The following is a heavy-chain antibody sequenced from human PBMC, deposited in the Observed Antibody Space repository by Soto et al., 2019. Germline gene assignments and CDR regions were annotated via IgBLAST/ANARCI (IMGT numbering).Heavy chain of an antibody. Sequence: GASVQVSCKAPGGTFSSYAISWVRQAPGQGLEWMGGIIPIFGTANYAQKFQGRVTITADESTSTAYMELSSLRSEDTAVYYCASPRTPMYSSSSRRYYYYYYGMDVWGQGTTVTVSS. CDR1: GGTFSSYA. D-gene: IGHD6-6*01. J-gene: IGHJ6*02. V-gene: IGHV1-69*13. CDR3: ASPRTPMYSSSSRRYYYYYYGMDV. CDR2: IIPIFGTA.